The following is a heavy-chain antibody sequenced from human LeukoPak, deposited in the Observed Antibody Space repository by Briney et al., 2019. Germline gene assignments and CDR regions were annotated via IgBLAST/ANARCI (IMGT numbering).Heavy chain of an antibody. J-gene: IGHJ5*02. CDR1: GDSVSGNSAA. Sequence: SQTLSLTCAISGDSVSGNSAAWNWIRQSPSRGLEWLGRTYYRSKWYNDYAVSVKSRITINPDASKNQFSLQLNSVTPEDTAVYYCARDYYDSTDYWFDPWGQGTLVTVSS. CDR3: ARDYYDSTDYWFDP. CDR2: TYYRSKWYN. V-gene: IGHV6-1*01. D-gene: IGHD3-22*01.